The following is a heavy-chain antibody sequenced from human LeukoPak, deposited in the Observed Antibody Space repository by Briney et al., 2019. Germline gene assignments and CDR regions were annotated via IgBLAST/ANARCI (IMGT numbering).Heavy chain of an antibody. D-gene: IGHD5-12*01. Sequence: GASGNVSCKASGYTLTSYYMHWVRQAPGQGLEWMGIINPSGGSTSYAQKFQGRVTMTRDTSTSTVYMELSSLRSEDTAVYYCARDLRGYSYYYGMDVWGQGTTVTVSS. CDR1: GYTLTSYY. CDR3: ARDLRGYSYYYGMDV. V-gene: IGHV1-46*01. CDR2: INPSGGST. J-gene: IGHJ6*02.